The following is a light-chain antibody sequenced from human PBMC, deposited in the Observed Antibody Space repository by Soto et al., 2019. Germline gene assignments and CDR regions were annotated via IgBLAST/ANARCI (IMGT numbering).Light chain of an antibody. CDR2: DVS. CDR3: CSYAGSYTGV. V-gene: IGLV2-11*01. CDR1: SSDVGGYNY. Sequence: QSALTQPRSVSGSPGQSVTISCTGTSSDVGGYNYVSWYQQHPGKAPKLMIYDVSKRPSGVPDRFSGSKSGNTASLTISGFQAEDEADYYCCSYAGSYTGVFGGGTKLTVL. J-gene: IGLJ2*01.